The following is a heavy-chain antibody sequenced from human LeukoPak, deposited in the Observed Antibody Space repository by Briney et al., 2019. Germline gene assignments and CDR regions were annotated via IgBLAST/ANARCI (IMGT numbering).Heavy chain of an antibody. CDR1: GFTFSSYG. V-gene: IGHV3-33*06. D-gene: IGHD3-22*01. CDR2: IWYEGRNK. J-gene: IGHJ1*01. Sequence: PGRSLRLSCAASGFTFSSYGMLWVRPAPGKGLVWVAVIWYEGRNKYYADSVKGRFTISRDNSKNTLYLQMNSLRAEDTAVYYCAKGLPYYYDSSGYYNEYFQHWGQGTLVTVSS. CDR3: AKGLPYYYDSSGYYNEYFQH.